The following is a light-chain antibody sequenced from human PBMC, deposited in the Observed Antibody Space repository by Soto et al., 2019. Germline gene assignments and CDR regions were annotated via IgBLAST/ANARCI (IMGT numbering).Light chain of an antibody. CDR2: GAS. CDR3: QQYNSYWT. Sequence: EIVSTQSPGTLSLTPWERATLSCRASQSVSSSYLAWYQQKPGQAPRLLIYGASSRATGIPARFSASGTGTDFTLTISSLQPDDFATYYCQQYNSYWTFGQGTKVDIK. V-gene: IGKV3-20*01. CDR1: QSVSSSY. J-gene: IGKJ1*01.